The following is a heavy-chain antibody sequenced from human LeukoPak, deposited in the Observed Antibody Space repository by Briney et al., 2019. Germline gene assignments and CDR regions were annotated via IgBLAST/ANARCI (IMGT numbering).Heavy chain of an antibody. CDR1: GHTFTSYG. CDR2: ISAYNGNT. D-gene: IGHD6-19*01. J-gene: IGHJ2*01. V-gene: IGHV1-18*01. Sequence: GASVKVSCKASGHTFTSYGISWVRQAPGQGLEWMGWISAYNGNTNYAQKLQGRVTMTTDTSTSTAYMELRSLRSDDTAVYYCARDGLHPGIAVARHSRYFDLWGRGTLVTVSS. CDR3: ARDGLHPGIAVARHSRYFDL.